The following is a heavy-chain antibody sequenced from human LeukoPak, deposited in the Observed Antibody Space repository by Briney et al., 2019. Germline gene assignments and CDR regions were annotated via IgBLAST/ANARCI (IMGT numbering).Heavy chain of an antibody. CDR2: ISKSGDHT. J-gene: IGHJ6*02. D-gene: IGHD3-16*01. Sequence: GGSLRLSCAASGFTFSNYAMCWVRQAPGKGLEWVSAISKSGDHTYYAASAKGRFTIYRDNSKNTQYLQMNSLRAEDTAVYYCATSWGPDTSAFRWGRDGMDVWGQGTTVIVS. V-gene: IGHV3-23*01. CDR1: GFTFSNYA. CDR3: ATSWGPDTSAFRWGRDGMDV.